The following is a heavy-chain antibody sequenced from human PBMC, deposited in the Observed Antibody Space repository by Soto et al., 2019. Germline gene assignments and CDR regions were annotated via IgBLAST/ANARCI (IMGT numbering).Heavy chain of an antibody. V-gene: IGHV3-9*01. D-gene: IGHD3-10*01. J-gene: IGHJ4*02. Sequence: EVQLVESGGGLVQPGRSLRLSCAASGFTFDDYAIHWVRQAPRKGLEWVSGVSWNSDTIGYADSVKGRFTISRDNAKKSVYLQMNSLRPEDTALYYCAKAPPPGSYYKPLHYWGQGTLVTVSS. CDR2: VSWNSDTI. CDR3: AKAPPPGSYYKPLHY. CDR1: GFTFDDYA.